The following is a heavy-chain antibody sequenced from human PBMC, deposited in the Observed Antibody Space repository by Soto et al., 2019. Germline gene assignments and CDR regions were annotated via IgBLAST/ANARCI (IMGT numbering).Heavy chain of an antibody. Sequence: QVQLQESGPGLVKPSQTLSLTCTVSGGSISSGDYYWSWIRQPPGKGLEWIGYIYYSGSTYYNPSLKSRVTISVDTSKNQFSLKLSSVTAADTAVYYCAIGMTTGTANWYFDLWCRGTLVTVSS. D-gene: IGHD4-17*01. J-gene: IGHJ2*01. CDR1: GGSISSGDYY. CDR3: AIGMTTGTANWYFDL. V-gene: IGHV4-30-4*01. CDR2: IYYSGST.